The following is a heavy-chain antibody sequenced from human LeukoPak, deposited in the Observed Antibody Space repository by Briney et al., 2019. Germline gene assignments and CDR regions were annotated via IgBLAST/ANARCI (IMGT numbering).Heavy chain of an antibody. D-gene: IGHD2-8*01. CDR3: ATGTSGVY. Sequence: PGGSLRLSCAASGFTFSSYAMHWARQAPGKGLEWVAVISYDGSNKYYADSVKGRFTISRDNSKNTLYLQMNSLRAEDTAVYYCATGTSGVYWGQGTLVTVSS. CDR1: GFTFSSYA. J-gene: IGHJ4*02. V-gene: IGHV3-30-3*01. CDR2: ISYDGSNK.